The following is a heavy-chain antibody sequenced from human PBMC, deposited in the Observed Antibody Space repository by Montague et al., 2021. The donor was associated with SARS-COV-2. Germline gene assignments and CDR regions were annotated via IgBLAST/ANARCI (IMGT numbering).Heavy chain of an antibody. CDR1: GDSISRSTSS. CDR3: ARLPLVSSWSRAAGYYYYGMDV. D-gene: IGHD6-13*01. CDR2: ISYTGST. J-gene: IGHJ6*02. V-gene: IGHV4-39*01. Sequence: SETLSLTCTVSGDSISRSTSSWAWIRQPPGKGLEWIGSISYTGSTYYNPSLKSRVTISVDTSRNQFSLRLSSVTAADTSAYYCARLPLVSSWSRAAGYYYYGMDVWGQGTTVTVSS.